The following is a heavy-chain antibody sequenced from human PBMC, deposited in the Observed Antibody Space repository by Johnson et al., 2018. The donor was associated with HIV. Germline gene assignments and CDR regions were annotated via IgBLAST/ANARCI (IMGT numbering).Heavy chain of an antibody. J-gene: IGHJ3*02. Sequence: MQLVESGGGVVRPGGSLRLSCAASGFTFDDYAMSWVRQAPGKGLEWVSGINWNGGSTGYADSGKGRFTISRDNAKNSLYLQMNSLRAEDTALYYCAKIRGEMATTDAFDIWGQGTMVTVSS. CDR1: GFTFDDYA. V-gene: IGHV3-20*04. CDR2: INWNGGST. D-gene: IGHD5-24*01. CDR3: AKIRGEMATTDAFDI.